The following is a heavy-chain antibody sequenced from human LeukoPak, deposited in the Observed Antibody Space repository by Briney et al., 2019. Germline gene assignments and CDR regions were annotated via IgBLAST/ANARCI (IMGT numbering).Heavy chain of an antibody. V-gene: IGHV3-43D*03. Sequence: GGSLRLSCAASGFTLDDYAMHWVRQAPGKGLEGVSLISWDGGSTYYADSVKGRFTISRDNSKNSLYLQMNSLRAEDTALYYCAKDNGGYDILTGYPGHFDYWGQGTLVTVSS. CDR2: ISWDGGST. CDR1: GFTLDDYA. D-gene: IGHD3-9*01. J-gene: IGHJ4*02. CDR3: AKDNGGYDILTGYPGHFDY.